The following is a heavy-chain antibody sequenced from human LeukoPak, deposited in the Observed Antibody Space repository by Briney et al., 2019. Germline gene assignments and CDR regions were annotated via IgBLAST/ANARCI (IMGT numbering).Heavy chain of an antibody. CDR3: ARDRPCRRPGMVADY. CDR1: GFTFSSYS. D-gene: IGHD5-18*01. CDR2: ISSSSSYT. J-gene: IGHJ4*02. Sequence: RGSLRLSCAASGFTFSSYSMSWVSQAPGKGLEWVSSISSSSSYTFYADSVMGRFTISRDNAKNSLYLQMNGLRAEDTAVYYCARDRPCRRPGMVADYWGQGTLVTLSS. V-gene: IGHV3-21*01.